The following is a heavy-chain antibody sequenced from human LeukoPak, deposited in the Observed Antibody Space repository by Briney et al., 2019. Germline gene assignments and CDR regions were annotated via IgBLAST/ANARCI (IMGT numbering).Heavy chain of an antibody. Sequence: ASVKVSCKASGYTFTSHYMHWVRQAPGQGLEWMGIINPSGGSTSYAQKFQGRVTMTRDTSTSTVYMELSSLRSEDTAVYYCARVGYSSGWYVAFDIWGQGTMVTVSS. V-gene: IGHV1-46*01. CDR1: GYTFTSHY. D-gene: IGHD6-19*01. CDR2: INPSGGST. CDR3: ARVGYSSGWYVAFDI. J-gene: IGHJ3*02.